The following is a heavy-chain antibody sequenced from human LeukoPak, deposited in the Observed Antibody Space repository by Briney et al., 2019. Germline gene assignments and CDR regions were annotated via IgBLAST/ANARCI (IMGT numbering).Heavy chain of an antibody. Sequence: VGSLRLSCAASGFTVSSNYMSWVRQAPGKGLEWVSVIYSGGSTYYADSVKGRFTISRDNSKNTLYLQMNSLRAEDTAVYYCARDKWFGDRYYFDYWGQGTLVTVSS. J-gene: IGHJ4*02. CDR1: GFTVSSNY. CDR3: ARDKWFGDRYYFDY. V-gene: IGHV3-53*01. CDR2: IYSGGST. D-gene: IGHD3-10*01.